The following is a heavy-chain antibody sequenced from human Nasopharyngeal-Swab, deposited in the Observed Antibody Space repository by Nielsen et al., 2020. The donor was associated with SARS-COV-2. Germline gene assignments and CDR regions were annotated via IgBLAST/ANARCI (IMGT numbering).Heavy chain of an antibody. Sequence: GGSLRLSCAASGFTFSSYAMSWVRQPPGKGLEWVSVIYSGGSSTYYADSVKGRFTISRDNSKNTLYLQMNSLRAEDTAVYYCANLLFSSSWYEGYYYGMDVWGQGTTVTVSS. J-gene: IGHJ6*02. CDR3: ANLLFSSSWYEGYYYGMDV. CDR2: IYSGGSST. V-gene: IGHV3-23*03. D-gene: IGHD6-13*01. CDR1: GFTFSSYA.